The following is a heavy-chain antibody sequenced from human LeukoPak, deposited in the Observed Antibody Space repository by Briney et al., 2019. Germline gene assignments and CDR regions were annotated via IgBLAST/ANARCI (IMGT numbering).Heavy chain of an antibody. Sequence: PGGSLRLSCAASGFIFTNYFMSWVRQAPGKGLEWVASIKHDGSEKNYVDSVKGRFTVSRDNAKNSLYLQMNSLRVEDTAVYYCAREEVWGQGSTVTVSS. CDR2: IKHDGSEK. V-gene: IGHV3-7*01. CDR3: AREEV. CDR1: GFIFTNYF. J-gene: IGHJ6*02.